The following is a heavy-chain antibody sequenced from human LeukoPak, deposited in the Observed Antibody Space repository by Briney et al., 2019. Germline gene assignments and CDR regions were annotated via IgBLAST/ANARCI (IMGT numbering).Heavy chain of an antibody. V-gene: IGHV1-8*02. CDR3: ARKGVSSHYLDY. Sequence: GASVKVSCKASGYTFSNYDINWVRQATGQGLEWMGWMNPNSGNTGYAQKVQGRVTMTRNTSINTAYLELSSLTPEDTAVYYCARKGVSSHYLDYWGQGTLVTVSS. CDR2: MNPNSGNT. CDR1: GYTFSNYD. D-gene: IGHD6-6*01. J-gene: IGHJ4*02.